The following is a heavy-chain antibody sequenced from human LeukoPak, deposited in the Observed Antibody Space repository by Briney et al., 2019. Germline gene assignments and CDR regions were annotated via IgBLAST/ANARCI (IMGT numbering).Heavy chain of an antibody. CDR3: AREVDYYDSSGYYRDRGESYFDY. Sequence: PGGSLRLSCAASGFTFSSYSMNWVRQAPGKGLEWVSSISSSSSYIYYADSVKGRFTISRDNAKNSLYLQMNSLRAEDTAVYYCAREVDYYDSSGYYRDRGESYFDYWGQGTLVTVSS. CDR1: GFTFSSYS. D-gene: IGHD3-22*01. CDR2: ISSSSSYI. J-gene: IGHJ4*02. V-gene: IGHV3-21*01.